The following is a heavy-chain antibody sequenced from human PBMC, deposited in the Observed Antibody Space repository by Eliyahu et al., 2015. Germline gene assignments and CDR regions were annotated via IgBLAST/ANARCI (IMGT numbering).Heavy chain of an antibody. Sequence: EVQLLESGGDLVQPGGSLRLSCVASGFTFSNYDLSWVRQAPGKGLEWVSTISGNGETTFYTDSVKGRFTTSRDNSQNTLYLQMNSLRTEDTAIFYCAKDWPGHGYNSYWGQGTLVTVSS. CDR3: AKDWPGHGYNSY. CDR2: ISGNGETT. J-gene: IGHJ4*02. CDR1: GFTFSNYD. D-gene: IGHD5-24*01. V-gene: IGHV3-23*01.